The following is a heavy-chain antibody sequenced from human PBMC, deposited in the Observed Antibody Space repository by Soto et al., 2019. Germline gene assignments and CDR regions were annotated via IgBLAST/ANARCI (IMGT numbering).Heavy chain of an antibody. CDR1: GYTFTSYP. CDR3: ASYSTDSGSYYPDDAFDI. D-gene: IGHD1-26*01. J-gene: IGHJ3*02. V-gene: IGHV1-3*01. CDR2: INAGNGNT. Sequence: ASVKVSWKASGYTFTSYPMHWVRQAPGQRLEWMGWINAGNGNTKYSQKFPGRVTITRDTSASTAYMELSSLRSEDTAVYYCASYSTDSGSYYPDDAFDIWGQGTMVTVSS.